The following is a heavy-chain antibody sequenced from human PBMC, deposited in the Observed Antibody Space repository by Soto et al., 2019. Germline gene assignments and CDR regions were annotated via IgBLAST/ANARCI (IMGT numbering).Heavy chain of an antibody. J-gene: IGHJ4*02. V-gene: IGHV3-30*18. CDR3: AKFADY. Sequence: GGSLRLSCAASGFTFSVFGMHWVRQAPGKGPEWVAVISHEGNSKHYADSVKGRFTISIDNAKNTLSLLMDSLRPDYTALYYCAKFADYWGQGILVTVSS. CDR2: ISHEGNSK. CDR1: GFTFSVFG.